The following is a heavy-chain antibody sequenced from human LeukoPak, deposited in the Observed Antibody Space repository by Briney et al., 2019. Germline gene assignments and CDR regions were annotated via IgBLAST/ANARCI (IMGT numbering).Heavy chain of an antibody. CDR1: GLTVSSNY. J-gene: IGHJ4*02. Sequence: GGSLRLSCAASGLTVSSNYMTWVRQAPGKGLEWASVLYGGGSTYYIDSVKGRFTISRDNSKNTLYLQMNSLRAEDTAVYYCAKELWFGESYYFDYWGQGTLVTVSS. V-gene: IGHV3-53*01. CDR3: AKELWFGESYYFDY. CDR2: LYGGGST. D-gene: IGHD3-10*01.